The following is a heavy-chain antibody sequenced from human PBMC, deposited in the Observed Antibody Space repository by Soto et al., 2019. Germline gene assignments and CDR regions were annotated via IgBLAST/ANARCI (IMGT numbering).Heavy chain of an antibody. CDR2: IHYSGST. J-gene: IGHJ5*02. V-gene: IGHV4-39*07. CDR1: GGSISRSPYY. CDR3: ARARGWFGSRGKNWFDP. Sequence: SETLSLTCSVSGGSISRSPYYWGWIRQPPGKGLEWIGSIHYSGSTNYNPSLKSRVTISVDTSKNQFSLKLSSVTAADTAVYYCARARGWFGSRGKNWFDPWGQGTLVTSPQ. D-gene: IGHD3-10*01.